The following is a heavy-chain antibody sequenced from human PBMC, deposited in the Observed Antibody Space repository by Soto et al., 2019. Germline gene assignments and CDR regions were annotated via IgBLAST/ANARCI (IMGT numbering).Heavy chain of an antibody. D-gene: IGHD2-21*01. CDR1: GFAFSTYW. CDR2: IMEDASEE. J-gene: IGHJ4*02. V-gene: IGHV3-7*01. Sequence: EVQLVQSGGDLVQPGGSLRLSCVASGFAFSTYWMTWVRQAPGMGLEWVAGIMEDASEELYVDSVKGRFSISRDNDKNSLYLQLNSLGAEDRAVYYSATAISSRFNNFDSWGQGSLVTASS. CDR3: ATAISSRFNNFDS.